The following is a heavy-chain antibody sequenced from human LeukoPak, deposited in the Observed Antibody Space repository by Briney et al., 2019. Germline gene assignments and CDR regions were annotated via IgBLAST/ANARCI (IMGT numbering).Heavy chain of an antibody. CDR2: IYSGGST. CDR3: ASGSGSYRTPYYYMDV. CDR1: GFTVSSNY. D-gene: IGHD3-10*01. V-gene: IGHV3-53*01. J-gene: IGHJ6*03. Sequence: GGSLRLSCAASGFTVSSNYMSWVRQAPGKGLEWVSVIYSGGSTYYADSVKGRFTISRDNSKNTLYLQMNSLRAEDTAVYYCASGSGSYRTPYYYMDVWGTGNTVTVS.